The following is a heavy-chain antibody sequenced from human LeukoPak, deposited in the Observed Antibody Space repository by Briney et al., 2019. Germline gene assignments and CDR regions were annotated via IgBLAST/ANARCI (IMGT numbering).Heavy chain of an antibody. CDR1: GFTFSSYW. V-gene: IGHV3-74*01. CDR3: ATGLSGYASSLGY. CDR2: INSDGSST. Sequence: GGSLTLSCAASGFTFSSYWMHWVRQAPGKGLVWVSRINSDGSSTSYADSVRGRFSISRDNAKNTLYLQMNSLRAEDTAVYYCATGLSGYASSLGYWGQGTLVTVS. J-gene: IGHJ4*02. D-gene: IGHD6-6*01.